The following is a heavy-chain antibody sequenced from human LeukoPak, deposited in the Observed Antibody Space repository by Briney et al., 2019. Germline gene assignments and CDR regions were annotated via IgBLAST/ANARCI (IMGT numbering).Heavy chain of an antibody. CDR2: VTPRSGST. CDR1: GYTFTSYY. CDR3: ARVYGSTWGYFDY. Sequence: ASVKVSCKASGYTFTSYYMLWVRQAPGQGLEWMGMVTPRSGSTTYAQKFQGRATMTGDTSTNTVYMELSSLRSEDTAVYYCARVYGSTWGYFDYWGQGTLVTVSS. J-gene: IGHJ4*02. D-gene: IGHD6-13*01. V-gene: IGHV1-46*01.